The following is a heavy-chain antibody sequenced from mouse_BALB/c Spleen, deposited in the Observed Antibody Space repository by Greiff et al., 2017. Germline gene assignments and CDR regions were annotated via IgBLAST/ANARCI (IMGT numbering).Heavy chain of an antibody. CDR1: GFTFSSYG. D-gene: IGHD2-14*01. J-gene: IGHJ2*01. CDR2: INSNGGST. V-gene: IGHV5-6-3*01. Sequence: DVQLVESGGGLVQPGGSLKLSCAASGFTFSSYGMSWVRQTPDKRLELVATINSNGGSTYYPDSVKGRFTISRDNAKNTLYLQMSSLKSEDTAMYYCAREDLPTTGYFDYWGQGTTLTVSS. CDR3: AREDLPTTGYFDY.